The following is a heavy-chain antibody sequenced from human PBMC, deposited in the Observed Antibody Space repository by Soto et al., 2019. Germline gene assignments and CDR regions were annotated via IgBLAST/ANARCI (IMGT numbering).Heavy chain of an antibody. V-gene: IGHV3-48*01. CDR1: GFTFSGFS. CDR3: ARPMYYYGSGSYHNFGY. J-gene: IGHJ4*02. D-gene: IGHD3-10*01. CDR2: ISGSGDSI. Sequence: GGSLGLSCAASGFTFSGFSMNWVRQAPGKGLEWVSYISGSGDSIYYADSVKGRFTISRDNARNSLYLQMNSLRAEDTAVYYCARPMYYYGSGSYHNFGYWGQGTQVTVSS.